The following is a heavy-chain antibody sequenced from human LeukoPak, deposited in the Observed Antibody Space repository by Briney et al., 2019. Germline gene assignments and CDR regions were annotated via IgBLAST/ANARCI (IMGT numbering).Heavy chain of an antibody. J-gene: IGHJ6*03. V-gene: IGHV1-2*02. CDR3: ARGFWSGTHYYMDV. Sequence: VASVKVSCKASGYTFTGYYMHWVRQAPGQGLEWMGWINPNSGGTNYAQKFQGRVTMTRDTSISTAYMEVRSLRSDDTAVYYCARGFWSGTHYYMDVWGKGTTVTVSS. D-gene: IGHD3-3*01. CDR2: INPNSGGT. CDR1: GYTFTGYY.